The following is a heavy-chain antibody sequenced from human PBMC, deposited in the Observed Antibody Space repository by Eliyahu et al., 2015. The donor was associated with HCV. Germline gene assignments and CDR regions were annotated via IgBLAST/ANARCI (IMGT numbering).Heavy chain of an antibody. Sequence: QVQLQQSGPGLVKPSQTLLLXCAISGDSVSSNSXSWXXIRPSPXXGLXWLGRTYYRSNWYSDYAVSVKSRITINPDTSKNQFSLHLNSVTPEDTAVYYCTRVVGVGSPFDIWGQGTTVTVSS. D-gene: IGHD1-26*01. CDR1: GDSVSSNSXS. V-gene: IGHV6-1*01. CDR3: TRVVGVGSPFDI. CDR2: TYYRSNWYS. J-gene: IGHJ3*02.